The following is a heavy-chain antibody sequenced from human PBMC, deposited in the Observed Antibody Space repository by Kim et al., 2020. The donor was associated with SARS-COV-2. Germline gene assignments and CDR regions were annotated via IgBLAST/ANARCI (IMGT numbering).Heavy chain of an antibody. CDR1: GFTFSTSW. J-gene: IGHJ4*02. D-gene: IGHD1-1*01. CDR2: IKPDGSQK. Sequence: GGSLRLSCAASGFTFSTSWMHWVRQAPGKGLEWVANIKPDGSQKSYVDSVKGRFTNSRDNAENSLYLQMNNLRAEDTAVYYCARGGRSSFDLWGQGTLVT. V-gene: IGHV3-7*01. CDR3: ARGGRSSFDL.